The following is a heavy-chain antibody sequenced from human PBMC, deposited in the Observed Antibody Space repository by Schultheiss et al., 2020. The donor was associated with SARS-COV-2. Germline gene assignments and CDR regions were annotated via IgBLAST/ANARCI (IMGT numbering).Heavy chain of an antibody. CDR1: GGSISSSSYY. CDR3: ARDAAVDYYDSSGYYGAFDI. CDR2: IYYSGST. J-gene: IGHJ3*02. V-gene: IGHV4-31*03. D-gene: IGHD3-22*01. Sequence: SETLSLTCTVSGGSISSSSYYWGWIRQPPGKGLEWIGYIYYSGSTYYNPSLKSRVTISVDTSKNQFSLKLSSVTAADTAVYYCARDAAVDYYDSSGYYGAFDIWGQGTMVTVSS.